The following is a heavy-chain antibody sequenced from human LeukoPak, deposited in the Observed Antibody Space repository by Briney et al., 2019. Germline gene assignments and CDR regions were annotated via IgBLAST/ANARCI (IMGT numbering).Heavy chain of an antibody. D-gene: IGHD6-13*01. CDR3: ARDLRGNSSSWYKPLSYYYGMDV. J-gene: IGHJ6*02. Sequence: ASVKVSCKASGGTFSSYAISWVRQAPGQGLEWMGRIIPILGIANYAQKFQGRVTITADKSTSTAYMELSSLRSEDTAVYYCARDLRGNSSSWYKPLSYYYGMDVWGQGTTVTVFS. CDR2: IIPILGIA. V-gene: IGHV1-69*04. CDR1: GGTFSSYA.